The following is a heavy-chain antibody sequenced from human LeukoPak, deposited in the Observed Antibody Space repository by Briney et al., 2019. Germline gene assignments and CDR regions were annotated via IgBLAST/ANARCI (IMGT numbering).Heavy chain of an antibody. CDR3: AKDISDYGSGSYYILSYFDY. Sequence: PGGSLRLSCEASGFTFSAYAMTWVRQAPGKGLEWVSLISGDGGSTYYADSVKGRFTISRDNSKNSLYLQMNSLRTEDTALYYCAKDISDYGSGSYYILSYFDYWGQGTLVTVSS. J-gene: IGHJ4*02. V-gene: IGHV3-43*02. CDR1: GFTFSAYA. CDR2: ISGDGGST. D-gene: IGHD3-10*01.